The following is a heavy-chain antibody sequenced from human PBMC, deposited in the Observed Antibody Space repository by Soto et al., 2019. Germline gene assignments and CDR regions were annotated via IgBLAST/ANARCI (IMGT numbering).Heavy chain of an antibody. V-gene: IGHV4-30-2*01. CDR2: IYHSGRT. Sequence: LSLTCAVSGGSISSGGYSWSWIRQPPGKGLEWIGYIYHSGRTYYNPSLKSRVTISVDRSKNQFSLKLSSVAAADTAVYYCARGLNGYLYYFDYWGQGTLVTVSS. CDR1: GGSISSGGYS. J-gene: IGHJ4*02. D-gene: IGHD5-18*01. CDR3: ARGLNGYLYYFDY.